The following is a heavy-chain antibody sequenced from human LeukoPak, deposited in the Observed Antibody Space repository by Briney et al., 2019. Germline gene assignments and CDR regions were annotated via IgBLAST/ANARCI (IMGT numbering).Heavy chain of an antibody. V-gene: IGHV3-7*03. CDR2: IKKDGSQK. D-gene: IGHD3-3*01. CDR1: GFTFSSFW. Sequence: GGSLRLTCAASGFTFSSFWMSWVRQAPGKGLEWVANIKKDGSQKYYVDSVEGRFTISRDNAKNSLYLQMDSLRVDDTAVYYCTRVFGGYDVSDYWGQGTLVTVSS. J-gene: IGHJ4*02. CDR3: TRVFGGYDVSDY.